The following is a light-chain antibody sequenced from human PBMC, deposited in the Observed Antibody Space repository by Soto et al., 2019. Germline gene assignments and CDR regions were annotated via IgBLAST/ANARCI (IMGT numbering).Light chain of an antibody. Sequence: QSVLTQPASVSGSPGESITISCTGTGSDVGDYDYVSWYQHHPGKAPKLMIYEVSNRPSGVSNRFSGSKSGNTASLTISGLQAEDEAHYFCSSYTSSQAYVFGTGTKVTVL. J-gene: IGLJ1*01. V-gene: IGLV2-14*01. CDR3: SSYTSSQAYV. CDR2: EVS. CDR1: GSDVGDYDY.